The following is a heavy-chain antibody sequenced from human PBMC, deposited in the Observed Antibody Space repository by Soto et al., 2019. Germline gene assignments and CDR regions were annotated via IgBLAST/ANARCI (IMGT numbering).Heavy chain of an antibody. CDR2: INPSGGST. V-gene: IGHV1-46*01. CDR3: ARGLGRTSGWYQNYYYYGMDV. Sequence: GASVKVSCKASGYTFTSYYMHWVRQAPGQGLEWMGIINPSGGSTSYAQKFQGRVTMTRDTSTSTVYMELSSLRSEDTAVYYCARGLGRTSGWYQNYYYYGMDVWGQGTTVTVSS. CDR1: GYTFTSYY. D-gene: IGHD6-19*01. J-gene: IGHJ6*02.